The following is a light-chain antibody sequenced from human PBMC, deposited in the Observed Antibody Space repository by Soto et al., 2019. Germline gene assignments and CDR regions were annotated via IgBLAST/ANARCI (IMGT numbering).Light chain of an antibody. CDR3: HQYNNWPHA. V-gene: IGKV3-15*01. Sequence: EIVMTQSPATLSVSLGERVTLSCRASQSVSTTLAWYQQKPGQAPRLLIYGASTRATGIPARFSGSGSGTEFTLSIGSLQSEDFAVYYCHQYNNWPHAFRGGTKVDIK. CDR1: QSVSTT. CDR2: GAS. J-gene: IGKJ4*01.